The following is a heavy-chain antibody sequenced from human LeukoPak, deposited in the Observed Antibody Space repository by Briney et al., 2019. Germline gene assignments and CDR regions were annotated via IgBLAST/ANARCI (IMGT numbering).Heavy chain of an antibody. CDR2: INTDGSST. Sequence: PGGSLRLFCAASGFTCSSYWMHWVRQAPGKGLVWVSRINTDGSSTSYADSVKGRFTISRDNAKNTLYLQMNSLRAEDTAVYYCARGPYYYDSSGYYYDWGQGTLVTVSS. V-gene: IGHV3-74*01. CDR1: GFTCSSYW. CDR3: ARGPYYYDSSGYYYD. D-gene: IGHD3-22*01. J-gene: IGHJ4*02.